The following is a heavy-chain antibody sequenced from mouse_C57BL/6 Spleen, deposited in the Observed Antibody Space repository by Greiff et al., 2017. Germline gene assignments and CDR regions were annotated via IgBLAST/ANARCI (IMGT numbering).Heavy chain of an antibody. Sequence: QVQLQQPGAELVKPGASVKLSCKASGYTFTSYWMQWVKQRPGQGLEWIGEIDPSDSYTNYNQKFKGKATLTVDTSSSTAYMQLSSLTSEDSAVYYCARRGTAAVPFAMDYWGQGTSVTVSS. CDR2: IDPSDSYT. CDR1: GYTFTSYW. J-gene: IGHJ4*01. D-gene: IGHD3-3*01. V-gene: IGHV1-50*01. CDR3: ARRGTAAVPFAMDY.